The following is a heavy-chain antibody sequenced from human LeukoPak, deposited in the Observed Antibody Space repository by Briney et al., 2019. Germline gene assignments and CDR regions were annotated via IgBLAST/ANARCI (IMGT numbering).Heavy chain of an antibody. Sequence: PGGSLRLSCSASGFTFSSYAMHWVRQAPGKGLEYVSAISSNGSYTYYADSVKGRFTISRDNSKNTLYLQMSSLRAEDAAVYYCVKDTRYFDWLSLGYWGQGTRVTLSS. V-gene: IGHV3-64D*09. CDR2: ISSNGSYT. D-gene: IGHD3-9*01. CDR1: GFTFSSYA. J-gene: IGHJ4*02. CDR3: VKDTRYFDWLSLGY.